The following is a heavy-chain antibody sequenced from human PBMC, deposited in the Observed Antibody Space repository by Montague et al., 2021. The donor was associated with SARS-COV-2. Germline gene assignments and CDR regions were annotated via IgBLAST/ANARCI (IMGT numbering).Heavy chain of an antibody. D-gene: IGHD5-24*01. Sequence: SETLSLTCTVSGGSISSSSYYWGWIRQPPGKGLEWIGYIYYSGSTNCNPSLKSRVTTSVDTSKNQFSLKLSSVTAADTAVYYCARLGLQLLGGHYFDYWGQGTLVTVSS. J-gene: IGHJ4*02. CDR3: ARLGLQLLGGHYFDY. CDR2: IYYSGST. V-gene: IGHV4-61*05. CDR1: GGSISSSSYY.